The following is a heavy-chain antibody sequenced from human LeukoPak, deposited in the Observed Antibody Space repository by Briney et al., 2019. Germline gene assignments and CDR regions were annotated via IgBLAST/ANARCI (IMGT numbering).Heavy chain of an antibody. J-gene: IGHJ6*02. D-gene: IGHD2-2*01. CDR1: GFTFSSYA. V-gene: IGHV3-64*01. CDR2: ISSNGGST. CDR3: ARGPSLLGYCSSTSCYAPLRYYGMDV. Sequence: PGGSLRLSCAASGFTFSSYAMHWVRQASGKGLEYVSAISSNGGSTYYANSVKGRFTISRDNSKNTLYLQMGSLRAEDMAVYYCARGPSLLGYCSSTSCYAPLRYYGMDVWGQGTTVTVSS.